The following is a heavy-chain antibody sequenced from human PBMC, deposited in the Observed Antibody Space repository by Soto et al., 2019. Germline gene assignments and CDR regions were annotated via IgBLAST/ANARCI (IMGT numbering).Heavy chain of an antibody. D-gene: IGHD1-7*01. J-gene: IGHJ4*02. CDR2: IKSKTDGGTT. Sequence: GGSLRLSCAASGFTFSNAWMSWVRQAPGKGLEWVGRIKSKTDGGTTDYAAPVKGRFNISRDDSKNTLYMQMNSLKTEDTAVYYCTTAFRITGTQAGDYWGQGTLVTVSS. CDR1: GFTFSNAW. CDR3: TTAFRITGTQAGDY. V-gene: IGHV3-15*01.